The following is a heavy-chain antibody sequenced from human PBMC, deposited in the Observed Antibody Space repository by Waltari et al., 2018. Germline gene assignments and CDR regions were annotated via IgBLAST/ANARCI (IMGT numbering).Heavy chain of an antibody. CDR2: IFTDGSST. J-gene: IGHJ3*01. D-gene: IGHD3-3*01. CDR1: GFTFRAYA. CDR3: ARDKTADLWSGGQDPDVMDV. V-gene: IGHV3-23*03. Sequence: EVHLLESGGGLVQLGGTLRLSCAASGFTFRAYAMNWVRQAPGKGLEWVSSIFTDGSSTSYAASVQGRFIISRDNSKNVLYLQMNSLRVDDTAVYFCARDKTADLWSGGQDPDVMDVWGQGTMVTVSS.